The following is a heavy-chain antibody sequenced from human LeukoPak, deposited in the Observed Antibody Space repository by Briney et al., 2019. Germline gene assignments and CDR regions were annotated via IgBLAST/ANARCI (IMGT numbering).Heavy chain of an antibody. Sequence: GGSLRLSCAASGFTFSIYAMNWVRQAPGKGLEWVSSISANGGETHYADSAKGRFTISRDNSKNTLYLQINNPRVEDTAVYYCAKRYYDFPLDYWGQGTLVTVSS. CDR2: ISANGGET. D-gene: IGHD3-3*01. V-gene: IGHV3-23*01. J-gene: IGHJ4*02. CDR1: GFTFSIYA. CDR3: AKRYYDFPLDY.